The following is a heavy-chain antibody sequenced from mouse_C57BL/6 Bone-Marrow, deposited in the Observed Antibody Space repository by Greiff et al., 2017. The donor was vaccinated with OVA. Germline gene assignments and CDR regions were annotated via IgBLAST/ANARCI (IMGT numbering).Heavy chain of an antibody. V-gene: IGHV5-4*01. J-gene: IGHJ4*01. CDR3: ARGFTVVAFYAMDY. Sequence: EVHLVESGGGLVKPGGSLKLSCAASGFTFSSYAMSWVRPTPEKRLEWVATISDGGSYTYYPDNVKGRFTISRDNAKNNLYLQMSHLKSEDTAMYYCARGFTVVAFYAMDYWGQGTSVTVSS. D-gene: IGHD1-1*01. CDR2: ISDGGSYT. CDR1: GFTFSSYA.